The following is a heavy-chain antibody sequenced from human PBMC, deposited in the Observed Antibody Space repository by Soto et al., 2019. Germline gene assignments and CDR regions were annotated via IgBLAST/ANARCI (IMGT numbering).Heavy chain of an antibody. J-gene: IGHJ4*02. V-gene: IGHV3-30-3*01. Sequence: QVQLVESGGGVVQPGRSLRLSCAASGFTFSSYAMHWVRQAPGKGLEWVAGISYDGSNKYYADSVKGRFTISRDNSKNTLYLQMNSLRAEDTAVYYCARASNGWYYDYWGQGTLVTVSS. D-gene: IGHD6-19*01. CDR2: ISYDGSNK. CDR1: GFTFSSYA. CDR3: ARASNGWYYDY.